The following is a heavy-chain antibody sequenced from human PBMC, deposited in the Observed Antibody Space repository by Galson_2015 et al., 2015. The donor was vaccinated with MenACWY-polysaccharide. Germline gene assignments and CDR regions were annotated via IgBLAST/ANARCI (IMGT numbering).Heavy chain of an antibody. CDR2: ITGGNGDT. D-gene: IGHD2/OR15-2a*01. Sequence: SVKVSCKASGYTSSRYPIHWVRQAPGQRFEWMGWITGGNGDTKYSEKLQGRVSITKDTSANTVYMELSSLTYEDTAVVYCARHVIGGGYFDYWGQG. CDR3: ARHVIGGGYFDY. CDR1: GYTSSRYP. J-gene: IGHJ4*02. V-gene: IGHV1-3*01.